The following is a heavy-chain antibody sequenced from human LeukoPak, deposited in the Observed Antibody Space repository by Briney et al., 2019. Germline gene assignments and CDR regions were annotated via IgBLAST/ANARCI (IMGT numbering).Heavy chain of an antibody. CDR1: GFTFSSYS. V-gene: IGHV3-21*01. D-gene: IGHD6-6*01. CDR2: ISSTGTYT. J-gene: IGHJ4*02. Sequence: GGPLRLSCAASGFTFSSYSMNWVRLPPGKGLEWVSSISSTGTYTYYADSVKGRFTISRDNAKNSLYLQMNSLRAEDTAVYYCAREDSSSSDYWGQGILVTVSS. CDR3: AREDSSSSDY.